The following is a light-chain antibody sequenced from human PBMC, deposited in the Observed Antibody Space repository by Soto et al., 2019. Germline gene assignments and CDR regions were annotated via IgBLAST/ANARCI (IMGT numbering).Light chain of an antibody. CDR2: NTN. CDR1: SGSVSTTYY. Sequence: QAVVTQEPSFSVSPGGTVTLTCGLSSGSVSTTYYPSWYQQTPGQAPRTLIYNTNTRSSGVPARFSGSILGNKAALTITGAQADDESDYYCVLYMGRGISAVFGGGTKLTVL. V-gene: IGLV8-61*01. J-gene: IGLJ2*01. CDR3: VLYMGRGISAV.